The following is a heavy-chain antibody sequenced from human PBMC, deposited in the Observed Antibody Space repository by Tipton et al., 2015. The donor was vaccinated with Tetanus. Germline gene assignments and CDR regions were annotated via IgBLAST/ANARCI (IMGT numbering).Heavy chain of an antibody. CDR3: ARGPGYRGWLDY. D-gene: IGHD6-19*01. J-gene: IGHJ4*02. V-gene: IGHV4-4*07. CDR1: GGSISGYY. Sequence: GLVKPSETLSLTCTVTGGSISGYYWSWIRQPAGKGLEWIGRIYSSGSTNCNPSLKSRVTMTVDTSKNPLALRLSSVTAADTAVYYCARGPGYRGWLDYWGQGALVTVSS. CDR2: IYSSGST.